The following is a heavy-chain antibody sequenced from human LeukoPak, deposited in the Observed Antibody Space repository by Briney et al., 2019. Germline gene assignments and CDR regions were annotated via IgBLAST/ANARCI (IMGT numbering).Heavy chain of an antibody. CDR3: ARGLASGYPPIPFDY. CDR2: IIDSGST. CDR1: GGSFSGYY. Sequence: SETLSLTCAVYGGSFSGYYWTWIRQPPGKGLEWIGEIIDSGSTKYNSSLKSRVTISIDTSKNQFSLNLSSVTASDTAVYYCARGLASGYPPIPFDYWGQGTLVTVSS. J-gene: IGHJ4*02. V-gene: IGHV4-34*12. D-gene: IGHD3-3*01.